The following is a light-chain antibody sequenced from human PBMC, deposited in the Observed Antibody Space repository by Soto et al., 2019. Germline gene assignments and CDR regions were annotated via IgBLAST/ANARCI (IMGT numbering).Light chain of an antibody. CDR2: AAS. J-gene: IGKJ4*01. CDR1: QSVSSY. CDR3: LQRIDLPIT. Sequence: EIVLTQSPAILSLSPGERATLSCRASQSVSSYLTWYQQKPGQAPSLLIYAASNRATSISARFSGSGSGTVFTLTISSLEPGDFAFFYCLQRIDLPITSGVGTKVEIK. V-gene: IGKV3-11*01.